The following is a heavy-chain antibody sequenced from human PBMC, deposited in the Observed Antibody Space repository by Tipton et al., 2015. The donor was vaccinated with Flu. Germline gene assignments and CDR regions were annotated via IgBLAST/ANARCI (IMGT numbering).Heavy chain of an antibody. CDR1: GYTFTSHK. V-gene: IGHV1-46*01. J-gene: IGHJ4*02. CDR3: ARDGAAGGTDF. CDR2: INPTGGTT. Sequence: QVQLVQSGAEVKRPGASVKVSCKASGYTFTSHKIHWVRQAPGQGLEWMGIINPTGGTTSNAQKFQGRVTMTRDRSTSTVYMELTSLRSEDTAVYYCARDGAAGGTDFWGQGTLVTVSS. D-gene: IGHD6-13*01.